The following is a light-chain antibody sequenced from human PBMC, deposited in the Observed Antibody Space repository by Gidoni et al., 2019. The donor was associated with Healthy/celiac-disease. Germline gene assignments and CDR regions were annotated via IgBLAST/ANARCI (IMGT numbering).Light chain of an antibody. CDR1: QGISSY. J-gene: IGKJ1*01. CDR2: AAS. CDR3: QQLNSYPWT. Sequence: DLQLTQSPSSLSASVGDRVTITCRASQGISSYLAWYQQKPGKAPKLLIYAASTLQSGVPSRFSGSGSGTDFTLTISSLQPEDFATYYCQQLNSYPWTFGQGTKVEIK. V-gene: IGKV1-9*01.